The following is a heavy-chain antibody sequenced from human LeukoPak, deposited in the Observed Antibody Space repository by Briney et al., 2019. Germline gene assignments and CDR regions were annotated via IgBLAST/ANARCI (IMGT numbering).Heavy chain of an antibody. CDR2: ISSNGGST. CDR3: ARDPSPEYCSSTSCYFRGNWFDP. Sequence: GGSLRLSCAASGFTFSSYAMHWVRQAPGKGLEYVPAISSNGGSTYYANSVKGRFTISRDNSKNTLYLQMGSLRAEDMAVYYCARDPSPEYCSSTSCYFRGNWFDPWGQGTLVTVSS. V-gene: IGHV3-64*01. J-gene: IGHJ5*02. D-gene: IGHD2-2*01. CDR1: GFTFSSYA.